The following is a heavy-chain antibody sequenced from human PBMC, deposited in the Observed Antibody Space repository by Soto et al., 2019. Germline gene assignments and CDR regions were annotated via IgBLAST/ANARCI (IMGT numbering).Heavy chain of an antibody. J-gene: IGHJ6*02. Sequence: SETLSLTCAVSGGSISSSSYYWGWIRQPPGKGLEWIGSIYYSGSTYYNPSLKSRVTISVDTSKNQFSLKLSSVTAADTAVYYCATNYAYYYYYGMDVWGQGTTVTVSS. V-gene: IGHV4-39*01. CDR2: IYYSGST. D-gene: IGHD4-4*01. CDR3: ATNYAYYYYYGMDV. CDR1: GGSISSSSYY.